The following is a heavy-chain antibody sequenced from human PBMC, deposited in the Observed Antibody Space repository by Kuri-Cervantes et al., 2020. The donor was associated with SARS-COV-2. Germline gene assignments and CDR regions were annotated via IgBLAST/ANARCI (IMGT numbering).Heavy chain of an antibody. V-gene: IGHV1-69*05. CDR2: IIPIFGTA. D-gene: IGHD5-24*01. CDR3: ARDARRDEGYYFDY. CDR1: GGTFSSYA. Sequence: ASVKVSCKASGGTFSSYAISWVRQAPGQGLEWMGGIIPIFGTANYAQKFQGRVTITTDESTSTAYMELSSLRSEDTAVYYCARDARRDEGYYFDYWGQGTLVTVSS. J-gene: IGHJ4*02.